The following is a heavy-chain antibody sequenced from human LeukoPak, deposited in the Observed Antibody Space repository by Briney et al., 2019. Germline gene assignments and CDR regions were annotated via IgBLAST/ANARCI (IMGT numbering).Heavy chain of an antibody. D-gene: IGHD4-17*01. CDR1: GFTFSSYG. CDR3: ARNHGDYVYPLPDY. Sequence: GGSLRLSCAASGFTFSSYGMHWVRQAPGKGLEWVAFIRYDGSNKYYADSVKGRFTISRDNAKNSLYLQMNSLRAEDTAVYYCARNHGDYVYPLPDYWGQGTLVTVSS. J-gene: IGHJ4*02. V-gene: IGHV3-30*02. CDR2: IRYDGSNK.